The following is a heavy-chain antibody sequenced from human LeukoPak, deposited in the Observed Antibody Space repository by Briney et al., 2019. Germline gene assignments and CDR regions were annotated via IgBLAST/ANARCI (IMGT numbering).Heavy chain of an antibody. Sequence: SETLSLTCTVSGGSISSYYWSWIRQPAGKGLEWIGYIYYSGSTNYNPSLKSRVTISVDTSKNQFSLKLSSVTAADTAVYYCARFIAVAGFDAFDVWGQGTMVTVSS. CDR1: GGSISSYY. D-gene: IGHD6-19*01. CDR3: ARFIAVAGFDAFDV. V-gene: IGHV4-59*01. J-gene: IGHJ3*01. CDR2: IYYSGST.